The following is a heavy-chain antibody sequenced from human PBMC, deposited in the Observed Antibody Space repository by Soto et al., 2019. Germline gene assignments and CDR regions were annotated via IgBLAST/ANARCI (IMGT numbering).Heavy chain of an antibody. CDR3: AKVRGTYCTSTSCYFDY. CDR1: GFTFDDYA. D-gene: IGHD2-2*01. CDR2: IRWNSGSI. V-gene: IGHV3-9*01. J-gene: IGHJ4*02. Sequence: HPGGSLRLSCAASGFTFDDYAMHWVRQAPGKGLEWVSGIRWNSGSIGYADAVKGRFTISRDNAKNSLYLQMNSLRAEDTALYYCAKVRGTYCTSTSCYFDYWGQGTLVTVSS.